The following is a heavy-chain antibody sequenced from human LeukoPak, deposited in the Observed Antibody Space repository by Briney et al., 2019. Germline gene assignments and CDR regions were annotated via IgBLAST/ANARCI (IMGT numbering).Heavy chain of an antibody. J-gene: IGHJ4*02. CDR1: GFRFHEYA. CDR2: ISWNNGSI. D-gene: IGHD3-22*01. V-gene: IGHV3-9*01. CDR3: ARTRSSGYLTLDC. Sequence: GRSLRLSCVASGFRFHEYAVHWVRLAPGKGLEWVSGISWNNGSIGYADSVKGRFTISRDNAENSLYLQMSSLRAEDTAVYYCARTRSSGYLTLDCWGQGTLVTVSS.